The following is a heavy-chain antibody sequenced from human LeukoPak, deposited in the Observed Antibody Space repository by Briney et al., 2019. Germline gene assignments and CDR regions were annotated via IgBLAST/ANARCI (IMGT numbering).Heavy chain of an antibody. D-gene: IGHD1-26*01. Sequence: GRSLRLSCAASGFTFSSYGMHWVRQAPGKGLEWVAVISYDGSNKYYADSVKGRFTISRDNSKNTLYLQMNSLRAEDTAVYYCAKDRGNYWDAFDVWGQGTMVIVSS. V-gene: IGHV3-30*18. CDR1: GFTFSSYG. CDR3: AKDRGNYWDAFDV. CDR2: ISYDGSNK. J-gene: IGHJ3*01.